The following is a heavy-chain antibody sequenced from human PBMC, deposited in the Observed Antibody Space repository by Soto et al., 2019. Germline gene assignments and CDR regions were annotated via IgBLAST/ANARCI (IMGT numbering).Heavy chain of an antibody. CDR1: GASISRYY. CDR3: ARDLWGYCGDDCYPLDV. V-gene: IGHV4-59*01. D-gene: IGHD2-21*02. J-gene: IGHJ6*02. CDR2: LYNTGST. Sequence: QVRLQESGPGLVTPSETLSLTCTVSGASISRYYWSWIRQSPGKGLEWIGYLYNTGSTIYNPSLKSRVTISADTSKNQFSLKMNSVPAAETAVYYCARDLWGYCGDDCYPLDVWGQGTTVTVSS.